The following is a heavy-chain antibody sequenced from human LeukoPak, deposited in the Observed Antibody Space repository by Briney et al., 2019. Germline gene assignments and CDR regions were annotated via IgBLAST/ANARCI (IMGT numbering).Heavy chain of an antibody. J-gene: IGHJ3*02. CDR2: IIPIFGTA. V-gene: IGHV1-69*05. D-gene: IGHD2-15*01. Sequence: SVNVSCKASGGTFSSYAISWVRQAPGQGLEWMGGIIPIFGTANYAQKSQGRVTITTDESTSTAYMELSSLRSEDTAVYYCAIYDCSGGSCYSVYAFDIWGQGTMVTVSS. CDR3: AIYDCSGGSCYSVYAFDI. CDR1: GGTFSSYA.